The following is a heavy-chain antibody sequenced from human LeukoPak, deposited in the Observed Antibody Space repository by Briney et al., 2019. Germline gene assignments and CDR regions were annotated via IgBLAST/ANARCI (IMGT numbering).Heavy chain of an antibody. V-gene: IGHV3-11*01. CDR3: ARDSAVIAAAGNLVSGWYRLVMSYYYGMDV. CDR2: ISSSGSTI. D-gene: IGHD6-13*01. CDR1: GFTFSNYA. J-gene: IGHJ6*02. Sequence: PGGSLRLSCAASGFTFSNYAMSWVRQAPGKGLEWVSYISSSGSTIYYADSVKGRFTISRDNAKNSLYLQMNSLRAEDTAVYYCARDSAVIAAAGNLVSGWYRLVMSYYYGMDVWGQGTTVTVSS.